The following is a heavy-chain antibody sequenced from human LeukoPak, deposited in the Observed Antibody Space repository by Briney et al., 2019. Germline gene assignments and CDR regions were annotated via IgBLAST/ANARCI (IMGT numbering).Heavy chain of an antibody. CDR2: INHSGST. CDR1: GGSFSGYY. Sequence: SETLSLTCAVYGGSFSGYYWSWIRQPPGKGLEWIGEINHSGSTNYNPSLKSRVTISVDTSKNQFSLKLSSVTAADTAVYYCARERSVLYCYYGMDVWGQGTTVTVSS. CDR3: ARERSVLYCYYGMDV. J-gene: IGHJ6*02. D-gene: IGHD4/OR15-4a*01. V-gene: IGHV4-34*01.